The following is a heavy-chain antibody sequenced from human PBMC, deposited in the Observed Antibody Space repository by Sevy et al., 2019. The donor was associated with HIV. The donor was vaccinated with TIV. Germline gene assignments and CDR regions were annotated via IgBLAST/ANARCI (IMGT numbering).Heavy chain of an antibody. CDR2: INPSGGST. V-gene: IGHV1-46*01. D-gene: IGHD6-19*01. J-gene: IGHJ6*02. CDR1: GYTFTSYY. CDR3: ARYGYSSGLTGYGMDV. Sequence: ASVKVSCKASGYTFTSYYMHWVRQAPGQGLEWMGIINPSGGSTSYAQKFQGRVTMTRDTSTSTVYMELSSLRSEDTAVYYCARYGYSSGLTGYGMDVWGQGTTVTVSS.